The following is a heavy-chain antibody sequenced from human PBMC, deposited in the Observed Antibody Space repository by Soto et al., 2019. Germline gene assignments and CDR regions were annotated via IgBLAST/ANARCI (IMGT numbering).Heavy chain of an antibody. CDR2: IGTAGDT. CDR1: GFTFSSHD. Sequence: EVQLVESGGGLVQPGGSLRLSCAASGFTFSSHDMNWVRQAPGKGLEWVSAIGTAGDTYYPGSVKGRFIVSRENAKNSLYLQMNSLRAEDTAVYYCARAGGSYWGRFDPWGQGTLVTVSS. V-gene: IGHV3-13*01. J-gene: IGHJ5*02. CDR3: ARAGGSYWGRFDP. D-gene: IGHD1-26*01.